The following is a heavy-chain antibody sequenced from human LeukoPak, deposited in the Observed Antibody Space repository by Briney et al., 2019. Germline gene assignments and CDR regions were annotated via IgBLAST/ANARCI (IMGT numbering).Heavy chain of an antibody. Sequence: SETLSLTCTVSGAPISSTDYYCAWIRQPPGKGLEWIASWYYTTSTYYNPSLKSRVTISVDTSKNQFSLKLSSVTAADTAVYYCARAAGYSSSWYFGSSDYYMDVWGKGTTVTVSS. CDR2: WYYTTST. CDR1: GAPISSTDYY. D-gene: IGHD6-13*01. V-gene: IGHV4-39*07. CDR3: ARAAGYSSSWYFGSSDYYMDV. J-gene: IGHJ6*03.